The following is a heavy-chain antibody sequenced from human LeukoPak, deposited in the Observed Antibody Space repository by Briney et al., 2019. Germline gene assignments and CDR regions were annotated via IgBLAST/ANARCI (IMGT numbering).Heavy chain of an antibody. Sequence: PGGSLRLSCAASGFTVSSNYMSWVRQAPGKGLEWVSVIYSGGSTYYADSVKGRFTISRDNSKNTLYLQMNSLRAEDTAVYYCARELVVSYDSGSSYVHAFDLWGQGTKITVSS. CDR3: ARELVVSYDSGSSYVHAFDL. CDR1: GFTVSSNY. CDR2: IYSGGST. J-gene: IGHJ3*01. D-gene: IGHD3-10*01. V-gene: IGHV3-53*01.